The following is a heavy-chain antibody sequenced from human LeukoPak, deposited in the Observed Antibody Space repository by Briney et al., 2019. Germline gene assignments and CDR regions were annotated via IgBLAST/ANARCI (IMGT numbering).Heavy chain of an antibody. CDR1: GFTFTNAW. CDR2: INQDGSEK. CDR3: ARGQVQVLPAY. V-gene: IGHV3-7*04. Sequence: GGSLRLSCAASGFTFTNAWMSWVRQAPGTGLVWVANINQDGSEKYYVDSVKGRFTISRDNAKNSLYLQMNSLRAEDTAVYYCARGQVQVLPAYWGQGTLVTVSS. D-gene: IGHD1-14*01. J-gene: IGHJ4*02.